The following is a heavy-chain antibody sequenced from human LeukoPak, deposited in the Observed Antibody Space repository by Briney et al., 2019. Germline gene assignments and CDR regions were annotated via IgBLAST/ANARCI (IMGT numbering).Heavy chain of an antibody. CDR2: IIPILGIA. D-gene: IGHD5-18*01. CDR3: VKDTAMASNTFDY. J-gene: IGHJ4*02. V-gene: IGHV1-69*04. Sequence: SVKASCKASGGTFSSYAISWVRQAPGQGLEWMGRIIPILGIANYAQKFQGRVTITADKSTSTAYMELSSLRSEDTAVYYCVKDTAMASNTFDYWGQGTLVTVSS. CDR1: GGTFSSYA.